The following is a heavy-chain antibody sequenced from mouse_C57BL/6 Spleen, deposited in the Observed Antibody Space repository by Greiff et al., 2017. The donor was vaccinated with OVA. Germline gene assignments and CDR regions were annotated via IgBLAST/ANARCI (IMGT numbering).Heavy chain of an antibody. V-gene: IGHV14-1*01. CDR2: IDPEDGDT. D-gene: IGHD2-5*01. CDR1: GFNIKDYY. J-gene: IGHJ1*03. CDR3: TYPLYSNYEGWYFDV. Sequence: EVKLMESGAELVRPGASVKLSCTASGFNIKDYYMHWVKQRPEQGLEWIGRIDPEDGDTEYAPKFQGKATMTADTSSNTAYLQLSSLTSEDTAVYYCTYPLYSNYEGWYFDVWGTGTTVTVSS.